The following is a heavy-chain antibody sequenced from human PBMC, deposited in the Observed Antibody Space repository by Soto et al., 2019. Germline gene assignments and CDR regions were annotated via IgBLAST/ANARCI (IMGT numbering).Heavy chain of an antibody. J-gene: IGHJ6*02. D-gene: IGHD1-7*01. CDR3: ASVLELHYYYGMDV. CDR2: IIPIFGTA. Sequence: QVQLVQSGAEVKKPGASVKVSCKASGYTFTSYDINWVRQATGQGLEWMGGIIPIFGTANYAQKFQGRVTITADESTTTAYMEQSSLRSEDTAVYYCASVLELHYYYGMDVWGQGTTVTVSS. V-gene: IGHV1-69*01. CDR1: GYTFTSYD.